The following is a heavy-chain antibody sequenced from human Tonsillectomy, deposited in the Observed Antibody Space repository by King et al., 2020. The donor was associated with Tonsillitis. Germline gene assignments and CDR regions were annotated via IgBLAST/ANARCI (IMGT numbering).Heavy chain of an antibody. V-gene: IGHV4-59*01. CDR1: GGSISSYY. Sequence: VQLQESGPGLVKPSETLSLTCTVSGGSISSYYWSWIRPPPGKGLEWIGYIYYSGSTNYNPSLKSRVTISVDTSKNQFSLKLSSVTAADTAVYYCARDSVDYYDSSGQRGGFDYWGQGTLVTVSS. D-gene: IGHD3-22*01. CDR2: IYYSGST. J-gene: IGHJ4*02. CDR3: ARDSVDYYDSSGQRGGFDY.